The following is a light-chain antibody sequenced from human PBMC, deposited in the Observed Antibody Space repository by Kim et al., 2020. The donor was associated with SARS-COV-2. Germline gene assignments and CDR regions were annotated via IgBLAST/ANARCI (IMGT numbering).Light chain of an antibody. CDR1: KSIGNW. Sequence: ASVGDRVTLTGRAGKSIGNWLAWYQQKPGKAPKLLFYKASSLQSGVPSRFSVSGSGTEFTLTVSSLQPDDFATYFCQEYNTNPWTFVQGTKVDIK. CDR2: KAS. J-gene: IGKJ1*01. CDR3: QEYNTNPWT. V-gene: IGKV1-5*03.